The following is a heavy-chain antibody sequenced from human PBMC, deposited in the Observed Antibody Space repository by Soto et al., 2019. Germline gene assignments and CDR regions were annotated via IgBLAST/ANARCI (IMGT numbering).Heavy chain of an antibody. D-gene: IGHD6-6*01. Sequence: GASVKVSCKASGGTFSSYAISWVRQAPGQGLEWMGGIIPIFGTANYAQKFQGRVTITADESTSTAYMELSSLRSEDTAVYYCAREWVDSSSSGYYFDYWGQGTLVTVSS. J-gene: IGHJ4*02. V-gene: IGHV1-69*13. CDR2: IIPIFGTA. CDR1: GGTFSSYA. CDR3: AREWVDSSSSGYYFDY.